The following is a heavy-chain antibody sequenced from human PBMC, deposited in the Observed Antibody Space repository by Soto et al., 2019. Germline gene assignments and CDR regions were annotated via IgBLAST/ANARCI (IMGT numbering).Heavy chain of an antibody. CDR2: IWYDGSNK. Sequence: GGSLRLSCAASGFTFSSYGMHWVRQAPGKGLEWVAVIWYDGSNKYYADSVKGRFTISRDNSKNTLYLQMNSLRAEDTAVYYCARGKYPYSSSCPDYWGQGTLVTVSS. CDR3: ARGKYPYSSSCPDY. J-gene: IGHJ4*02. CDR1: GFTFSSYG. V-gene: IGHV3-33*01. D-gene: IGHD6-13*01.